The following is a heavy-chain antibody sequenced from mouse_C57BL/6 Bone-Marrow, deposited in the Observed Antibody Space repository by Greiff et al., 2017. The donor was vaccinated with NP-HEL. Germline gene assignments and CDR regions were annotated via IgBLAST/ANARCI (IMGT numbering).Heavy chain of an antibody. D-gene: IGHD1-1*01. Sequence: VKLMESGPELVKPGASVKISCKASGYSFTSYYIHWVKQRPGQGLEWIGWIYPGSGNTKYNEKFKGKATLTADTSSSTAYMQLSSLTSEDSAVYYCARYYYGSRYWYFDVWGTGTTVTVSS. CDR3: ARYYYGSRYWYFDV. V-gene: IGHV1-66*01. CDR2: IYPGSGNT. J-gene: IGHJ1*03. CDR1: GYSFTSYY.